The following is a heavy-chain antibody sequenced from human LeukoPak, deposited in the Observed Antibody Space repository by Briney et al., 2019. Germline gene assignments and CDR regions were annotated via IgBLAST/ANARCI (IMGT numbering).Heavy chain of an antibody. V-gene: IGHV3-48*01. CDR3: ANLIVVVPAADY. D-gene: IGHD2-2*01. J-gene: IGHJ4*02. Sequence: GGSLRLSCAASGFTFSSYSMNWVRQAPGKGLEWVSYISSSSSTIYYADSVKGRFTISSDNSKNTLYLQMNSLRAEDTVVYYCANLIVVVPAADYWGQGTLVTVSS. CDR1: GFTFSSYS. CDR2: ISSSSSTI.